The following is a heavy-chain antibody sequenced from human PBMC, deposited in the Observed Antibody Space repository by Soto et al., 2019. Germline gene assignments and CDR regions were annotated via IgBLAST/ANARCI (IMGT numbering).Heavy chain of an antibody. CDR1: RGAFGDYW. D-gene: IGHD3-10*02. J-gene: IGHJ5*01. CDR3: ERDVPHNWFDS. CDR2: INRDANDI. V-gene: IGHV3-74*01. Sequence: EVQLVESGGGLVQPGGSLRLSCEASRGAFGDYWMHWVRQAPGEGLVWVSRINRDANDIIYADSVKGRFTASRDNAKNMVFLQMNSLRVEDTDVYYCERDVPHNWFDSWGPGPLVTVSS.